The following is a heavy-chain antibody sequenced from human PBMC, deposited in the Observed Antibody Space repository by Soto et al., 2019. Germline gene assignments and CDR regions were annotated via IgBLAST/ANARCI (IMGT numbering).Heavy chain of an antibody. J-gene: IGHJ4*02. V-gene: IGHV1-8*01. CDR2: MNPTTGST. Sequence: QVQLVQSGAEVKKPGASVKVACKASGYTFTSYDIKWVRQATGQGLEWMGWMNPTTGSTGFAQKFQGRVTMISNTSISAAYLVLSSLTSEDTAVYYCARVRLVAGTVDSWGQGTLVTVSS. CDR1: GYTFTSYD. CDR3: ARVRLVAGTVDS. D-gene: IGHD1-7*01.